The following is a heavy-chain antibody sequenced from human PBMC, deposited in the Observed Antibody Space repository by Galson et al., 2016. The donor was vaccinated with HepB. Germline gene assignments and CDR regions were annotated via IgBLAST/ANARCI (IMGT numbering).Heavy chain of an antibody. CDR2: IYHSGNT. V-gene: IGHV4-4*02. J-gene: IGHJ3*01. Sequence: SETLSLTCAVSGGSISSGNWWSWVRQPPGKGLEWFGEIYHSGNTNYNPSFKSRVTISIDKSKNHFSLKLTSVTAADTAVYYCARGTDYYADSNDAFDVWGQGTVVTVSS. CDR1: GGSISSGNW. CDR3: ARGTDYYADSNDAFDV. D-gene: IGHD3-22*01.